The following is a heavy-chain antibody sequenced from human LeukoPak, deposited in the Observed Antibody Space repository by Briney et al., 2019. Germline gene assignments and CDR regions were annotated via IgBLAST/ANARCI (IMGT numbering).Heavy chain of an antibody. V-gene: IGHV1-69*13. CDR1: GGTFSSYA. J-gene: IGHJ4*02. D-gene: IGHD3-3*01. CDR2: IIPIFGTA. CDR3: ALRAYYDFWSGYQSHY. Sequence: ASVKVSCKASGGTFSSYAISWVRQAPGQALEWMGGIIPIFGTANYAQKFQGRVTITADESTSTAYMELSSLRSEDTAVYYCALRAYYDFWSGYQSHYWGQGTLVTVSS.